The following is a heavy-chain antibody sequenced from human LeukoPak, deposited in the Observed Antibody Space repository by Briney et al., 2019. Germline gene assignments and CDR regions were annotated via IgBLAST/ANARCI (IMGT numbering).Heavy chain of an antibody. Sequence: SETLSLTCTVSGGSISSGSYYWSWIRQPAGKGLEWIGRIYTSGSTNYNPSLKSRVTISVDTSKNQFSLKLSSVTAADTAVYYCASQAAADDYWGQGTLVTVSS. CDR2: IYTSGST. J-gene: IGHJ4*02. D-gene: IGHD6-13*01. V-gene: IGHV4-61*02. CDR1: GGSISSGSYY. CDR3: ASQAAADDY.